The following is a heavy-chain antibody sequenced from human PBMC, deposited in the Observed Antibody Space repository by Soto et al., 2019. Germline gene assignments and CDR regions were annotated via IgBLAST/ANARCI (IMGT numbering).Heavy chain of an antibody. D-gene: IGHD1-1*01. Sequence: QVHLVQSGAEVKKPGASVKVSCQASGYAFTTYGTTWVRQAPGQGLEWMGWISAHNGNTNYAQKLQGRVTVTRDTSTSTAYLELRSLRSDDTAVYSCARGRYGDYWGQGALVTVSS. CDR1: GYAFTTYG. V-gene: IGHV1-18*01. CDR2: ISAHNGNT. CDR3: ARGRYGDY. J-gene: IGHJ4*02.